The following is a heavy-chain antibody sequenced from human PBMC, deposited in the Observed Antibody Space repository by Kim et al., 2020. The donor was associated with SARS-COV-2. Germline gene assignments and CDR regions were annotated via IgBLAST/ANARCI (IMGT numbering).Heavy chain of an antibody. D-gene: IGHD7-27*01. Sequence: ASVKVSCKASGYTLTKYYLHWVRQAPGQGLEWLGIINPNDGRSSYAQKFQGRVTMARDTSTSTVYMELSSLRPEDTAVYYCARETTGAASGVGWFDSWG. CDR3: ARETTGAASGVGWFDS. V-gene: IGHV1-46*01. J-gene: IGHJ5*01. CDR1: GYTLTKYY. CDR2: INPNDGRS.